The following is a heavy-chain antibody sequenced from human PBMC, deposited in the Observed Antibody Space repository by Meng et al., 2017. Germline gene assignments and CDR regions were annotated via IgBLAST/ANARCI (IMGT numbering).Heavy chain of an antibody. CDR1: SGSISSRNW. CDR2: IYHSGST. V-gene: IGHV4-4*02. D-gene: IGHD6-6*01. CDR3: ARDGRPWD. J-gene: IGHJ4*02. Sequence: QGHRPESGPGPSNPTVTLSLTGAASSGSISSRNWMSPVRQPPGKGLELIWEIYHSGSTNYNPSLKSLVTISVDKSKNQSTSKLSSVTAADTDVYYCARDGRPWDWGQGTLVTVSS.